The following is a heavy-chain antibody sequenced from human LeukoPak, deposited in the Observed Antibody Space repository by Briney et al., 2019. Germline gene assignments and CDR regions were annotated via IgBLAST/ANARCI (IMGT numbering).Heavy chain of an antibody. CDR1: GFTFSSYS. CDR3: ARDRRAGDLRY. D-gene: IGHD3-16*01. V-gene: IGHV3-21*01. CDR2: ISSSSSYI. J-gene: IGHJ4*02. Sequence: GGSLRLSCAASGFTFSSYSMNWVRQAPGKGLEWVSSISSSSSYIYYADSVKGRFTISRDNAKNSLYLQMNSLRAEDTAVFYCARDRRAGDLRYWGQGTLVTVSS.